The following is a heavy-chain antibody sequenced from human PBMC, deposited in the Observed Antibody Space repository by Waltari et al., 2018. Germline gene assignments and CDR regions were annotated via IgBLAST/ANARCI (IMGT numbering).Heavy chain of an antibody. CDR2: MYYSGIT. CDR1: GGSISSGDYY. J-gene: IGHJ4*02. Sequence: QVQLQESGPGLVKPSQTLSLTCTVSGGSISSGDYYWSWIRQPPGKGLEWIGYMYYSGITYDDPSLKSRVTISVDTSKNQFSLKLSSVTAADTAVYYCAREGLPEYYFDYWGQGTLVTVSS. D-gene: IGHD5-12*01. V-gene: IGHV4-30-4*08. CDR3: AREGLPEYYFDY.